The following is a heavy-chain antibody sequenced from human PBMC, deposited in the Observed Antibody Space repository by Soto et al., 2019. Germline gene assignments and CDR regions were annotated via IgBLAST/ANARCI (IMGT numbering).Heavy chain of an antibody. V-gene: IGHV1-69*10. Sequence: SVTVSCMASGDMFHTYSITWMRQAPGRGLEWVGGIIPRPAKSNYPQKSEGRDTIHPINRPSTAYMELRSLRSDDTAVYYCARGGEPIDYWGQGTLVTVSS. CDR2: IIPRPAKS. CDR1: GDMFHTYS. D-gene: IGHD2-21*01. J-gene: IGHJ4*02. CDR3: ARGGEPIDY.